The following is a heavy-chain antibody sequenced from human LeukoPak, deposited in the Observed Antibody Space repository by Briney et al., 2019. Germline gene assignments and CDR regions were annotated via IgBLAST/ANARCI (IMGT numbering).Heavy chain of an antibody. CDR3: AKDPVVGAKDTYFDY. CDR2: ISYDGSNK. J-gene: IGHJ4*02. Sequence: GGSLRLSCAASGFTFSSYAMYWVRQAPGKGLEWVAVISYDGSNKYYADSVKGRFTISRDNSKNTLYLQMNSLRAEDTAVYYCAKDPVVGAKDTYFDYWGQGTLVTVSS. CDR1: GFTFSSYA. D-gene: IGHD1-26*01. V-gene: IGHV3-30*04.